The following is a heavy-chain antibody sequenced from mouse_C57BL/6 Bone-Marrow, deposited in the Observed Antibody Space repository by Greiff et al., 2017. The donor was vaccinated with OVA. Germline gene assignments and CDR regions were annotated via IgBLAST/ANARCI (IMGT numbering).Heavy chain of an antibody. J-gene: IGHJ1*03. CDR1: GYTFTSYG. D-gene: IGHD2-2*01. CDR2: IYIGNGYT. V-gene: IGHV1-58*01. CDR3: ARRCGYYWYFDV. Sequence: VHVKQSGAELVKMSCKTSGYTFTSYGINWVKQRPGQGLEWIGYIYIGNGYTEYNEKFKGKATLTSDTSSSTAYMQLSSLTSEDSAIYFCARRCGYYWYFDVWGTGTTVTVSS.